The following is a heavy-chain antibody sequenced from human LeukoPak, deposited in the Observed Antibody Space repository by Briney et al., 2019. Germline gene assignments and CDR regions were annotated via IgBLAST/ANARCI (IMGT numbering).Heavy chain of an antibody. CDR2: IKSKTDGGKT. Sequence: GGSLRLSCAASGFTFSNAWMSWVRHAPGKGLEWVGRIKSKTDGGKTDYAAPVKGRFTISRDDSKNTLYLQMNSLTTEDTAVYDCTTDQNPGYWGQGTLVTVSS. CDR3: TTDQNPGY. V-gene: IGHV3-15*01. CDR1: GFTFSNAW. J-gene: IGHJ4*02. D-gene: IGHD2/OR15-2a*01.